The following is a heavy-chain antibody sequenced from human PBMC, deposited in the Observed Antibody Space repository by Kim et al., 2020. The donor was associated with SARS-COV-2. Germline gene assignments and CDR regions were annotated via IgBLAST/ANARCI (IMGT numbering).Heavy chain of an antibody. Sequence: DSVKGRFTISRDNSKNTLYLQMNSLRTEDAAVYYCAKDLRGIAAAESNAFDIWGQGTMVTVSS. J-gene: IGHJ3*02. CDR3: AKDLRGIAAAESNAFDI. V-gene: IGHV3-30*02. D-gene: IGHD6-13*01.